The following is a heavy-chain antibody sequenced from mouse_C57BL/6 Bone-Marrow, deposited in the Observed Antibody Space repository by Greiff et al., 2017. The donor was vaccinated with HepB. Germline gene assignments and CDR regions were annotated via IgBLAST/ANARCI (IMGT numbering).Heavy chain of an antibody. CDR1: GYTFTSYG. J-gene: IGHJ4*01. CDR2: IYPRSGNT. V-gene: IGHV1-81*01. Sequence: QVQLQQSGAELARPGASVKLSCKASGYTFTSYGISWVKQRTGQGLEWIGGIYPRSGNTYYNEKFKGKATLTADKSSSTAYMELRSLTSEDSAVYFCARLLPSNKVYYAMDYWGQGTSVTVSS. CDR3: ARLLPSNKVYYAMDY.